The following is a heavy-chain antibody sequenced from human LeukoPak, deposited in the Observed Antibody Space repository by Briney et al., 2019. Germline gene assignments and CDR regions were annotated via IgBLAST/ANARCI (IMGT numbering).Heavy chain of an antibody. J-gene: IGHJ4*02. CDR1: GFTFSSYA. Sequence: GGSLRLSCAASGFTFSSYAMSWVRQAPGKGLEWVSAISGSGGSTYYADSVKGRFTISRDNSKNTLYLQMNSPRAEDTAVYYCAKVDCSGGSCFPDYWGQGTLVTVSS. CDR3: AKVDCSGGSCFPDY. CDR2: ISGSGGST. V-gene: IGHV3-23*01. D-gene: IGHD2-15*01.